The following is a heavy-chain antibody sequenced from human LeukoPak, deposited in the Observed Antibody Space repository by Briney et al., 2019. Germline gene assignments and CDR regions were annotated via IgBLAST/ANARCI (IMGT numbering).Heavy chain of an antibody. V-gene: IGHV4-30-2*01. CDR1: GGSISSGGYS. Sequence: SQTLSLTCAVSGGSISSGGYSWSWIRQPPGKGLEWIGYIYHSGSTYYNPSLKSRVTISVDRSKNQFSLKLSSVTAADTAVYYCARVGKDYGDHVGAFDIWGQGTMVTVSS. J-gene: IGHJ3*02. CDR3: ARVGKDYGDHVGAFDI. CDR2: IYHSGST. D-gene: IGHD4-17*01.